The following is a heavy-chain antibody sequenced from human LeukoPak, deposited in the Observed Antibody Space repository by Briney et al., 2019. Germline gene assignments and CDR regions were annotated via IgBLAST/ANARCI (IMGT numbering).Heavy chain of an antibody. V-gene: IGHV3-7*01. CDR3: AREDFWSGYFDY. Sequence: GGSPRLSCAASGFTFSNYWMSWVRQAPGKGLEWVANIKQDGSEKYYVDSVRGRFTISRDNAKNSLYLQMNSLRAEDTAVYCCAREDFWSGYFDYWGQGTLVTVSS. CDR2: IKQDGSEK. CDR1: GFTFSNYW. J-gene: IGHJ4*02. D-gene: IGHD3-3*01.